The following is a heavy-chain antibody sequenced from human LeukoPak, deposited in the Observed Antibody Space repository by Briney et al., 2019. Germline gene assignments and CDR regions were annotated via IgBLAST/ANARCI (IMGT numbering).Heavy chain of an antibody. CDR2: IIPLLGIA. CDR3: ARDYEVVHYWYFDL. V-gene: IGHV1-69*04. D-gene: IGHD2-15*01. J-gene: IGHJ2*01. CDR1: GGTFSSYA. Sequence: ASVKVSCKASGGTFSSYAISWVRQAPGQGLEWMGRIIPLLGIANYAQKFQGRVTIIADKSTSTAYMELSSLRSEDTAVYYCARDYEVVHYWYFDLWGRGTLVTVSS.